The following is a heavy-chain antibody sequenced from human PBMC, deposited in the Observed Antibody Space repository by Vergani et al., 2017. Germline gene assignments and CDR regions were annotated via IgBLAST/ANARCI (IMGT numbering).Heavy chain of an antibody. D-gene: IGHD6-6*01. CDR2: IIPIFGTA. Sequence: QVQLVQSGAEVKKPGSSVKVSCKASGGTFSSYAISWVRQAPGQGLEWMGGIIPIFGTANYAQKFQGRVTITADESTSTAYMELSSLRSEDTAVYYCARVGVGEQLVHYYYGMDVWGQGTTVTVSS. V-gene: IGHV1-69*01. J-gene: IGHJ6*02. CDR1: GGTFSSYA. CDR3: ARVGVGEQLVHYYYGMDV.